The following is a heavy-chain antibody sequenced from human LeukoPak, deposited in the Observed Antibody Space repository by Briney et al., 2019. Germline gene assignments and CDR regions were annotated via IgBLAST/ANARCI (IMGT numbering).Heavy chain of an antibody. CDR1: GGSISSTNYD. D-gene: IGHD6-19*01. Sequence: SETLSLTCSVSGGSISSTNYDWGWIRQPPGKGLEWIGNIYYSGSTYYNPSLKSRVTVSVDTSKNQFSLKLSSVTAADTAVYYSARTSSSLSFDYWGQGTLATVSS. CDR3: ARTSSSLSFDY. V-gene: IGHV4-39*01. J-gene: IGHJ4*02. CDR2: IYYSGST.